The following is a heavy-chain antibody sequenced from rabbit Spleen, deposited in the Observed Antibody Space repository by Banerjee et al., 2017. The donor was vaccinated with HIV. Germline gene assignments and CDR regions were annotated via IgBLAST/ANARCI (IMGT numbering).Heavy chain of an antibody. CDR1: GFSFSSNFY. V-gene: IGHV1S40*01. Sequence: QSLEESGGDLVKPEGSLTLTCTVSGFSFSSNFYMCWVRQTPGKGLEWIGCIYTGSSSTWYANWAKGRFTISKTSSTTVTLQMTSLTAADTATYFCARTYDNGGDLTRLGLWGPGTLVTVS. CDR2: IYTGSSST. D-gene: IGHD2-1*01. J-gene: IGHJ3*01. CDR3: ARTYDNGGDLTRLGL.